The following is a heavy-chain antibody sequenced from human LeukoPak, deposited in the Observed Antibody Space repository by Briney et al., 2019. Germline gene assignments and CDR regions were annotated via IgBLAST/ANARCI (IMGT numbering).Heavy chain of an antibody. J-gene: IGHJ4*02. CDR3: SRENGAFSPFGY. D-gene: IGHD2-8*01. V-gene: IGHV4-4*02. Sequence: MASGTLSLTCGVSGGCISNTNWWSWVRQPPGQGLEWIGEISLTGLTHYNPSLESRVTVSLDKSKNQLSLHLTSVTAADTAVYYCSRENGAFSPFGYWGQGTLVTVLS. CDR2: ISLTGLT. CDR1: GGCISNTNW.